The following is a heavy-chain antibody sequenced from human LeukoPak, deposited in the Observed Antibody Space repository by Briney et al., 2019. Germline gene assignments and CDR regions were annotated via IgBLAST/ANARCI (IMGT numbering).Heavy chain of an antibody. V-gene: IGHV3-7*04. CDR1: GFTFSSSW. J-gene: IGHJ5*02. CDR3: VRAHHPGGWFDP. Sequence: GGSLRLSCAASGFTFSSSWMTWVCQAPGKGLEWVASINQDGGEIHYVDSVKGRFTISRDNAKNSLYLQMNSLTAEDTAVHYCVRAHHPGGWFDPWGQGTLVTVSS. CDR2: INQDGGEI. D-gene: IGHD3-10*01.